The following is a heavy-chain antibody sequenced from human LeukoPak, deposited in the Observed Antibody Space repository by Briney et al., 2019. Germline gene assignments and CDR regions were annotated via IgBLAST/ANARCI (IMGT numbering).Heavy chain of an antibody. D-gene: IGHD3-22*01. J-gene: IGHJ3*02. CDR2: IYYSGST. CDR1: GGSITSNTNY. CDR3: ARYPFGSTMTAINAHDAFDI. Sequence: PSETLSLTCTVSGGSITSNTNYWGWIRQPPGKGLEWIGYIYYSGSTNYNPSLKSRVTISVDTSKNQFSLKLSSVTAADTAVYYCARYPFGSTMTAINAHDAFDIWGQGTMVTVSS. V-gene: IGHV4-61*05.